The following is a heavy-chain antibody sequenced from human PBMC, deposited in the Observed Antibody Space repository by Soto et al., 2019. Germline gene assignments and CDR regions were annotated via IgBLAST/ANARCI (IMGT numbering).Heavy chain of an antibody. Sequence: PSETLSLTCTVSGGSISSYYWSWIRQPPGKGLEWIGYIYYSGSTNYNPSLKSRVTISVDTSKNQFSLKLSSVTAADTAVYYCARGRIPLWYTFDYCGQGTLVTVAS. V-gene: IGHV4-59*01. D-gene: IGHD5-18*01. J-gene: IGHJ4*02. CDR2: IYYSGST. CDR3: ARGRIPLWYTFDY. CDR1: GGSISSYY.